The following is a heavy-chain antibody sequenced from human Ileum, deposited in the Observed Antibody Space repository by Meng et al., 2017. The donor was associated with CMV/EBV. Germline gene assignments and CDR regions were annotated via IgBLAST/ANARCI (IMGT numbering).Heavy chain of an antibody. V-gene: IGHV3-7*04. D-gene: IGHD1-14*01. Sequence: GESLKISCEVSGLTFSSNWFIWVRQAPGKGLEWVANINPDESEKYYLDSVKGRFTIFRDNAKNSWYLQVNSLRVDDTAGYYCATDTASDRGYWGQGTLVTVSS. CDR3: ATDTASDRGY. CDR1: GLTFSSNW. CDR2: INPDESEK. J-gene: IGHJ4*02.